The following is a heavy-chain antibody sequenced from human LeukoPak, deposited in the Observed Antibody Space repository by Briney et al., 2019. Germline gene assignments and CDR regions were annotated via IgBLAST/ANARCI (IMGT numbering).Heavy chain of an antibody. V-gene: IGHV1-2*02. Sequence: ASVKVSCKASGYTFTSYDINWVRQATGQGLEWMGWINPNSGGTNYAQKFQGGVTMTRDTSITTAYMELSRLRFDDTAVYYCARARGDIVAPGDYWGQGTLVTVSS. D-gene: IGHD5-12*01. J-gene: IGHJ4*02. CDR1: GYTFTSYD. CDR3: ARARGDIVAPGDY. CDR2: INPNSGGT.